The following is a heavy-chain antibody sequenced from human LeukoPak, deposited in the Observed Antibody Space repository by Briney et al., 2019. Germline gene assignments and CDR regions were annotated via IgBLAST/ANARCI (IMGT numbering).Heavy chain of an antibody. V-gene: IGHV3-48*04. CDR3: ARVYRDDYVWGSYPDYGMDV. Sequence: GGSLRLSCTASGFTFNSYAMNWVRQAPGKGLEWVSYISSSSSTIYYADSVKGRFTISRDNAKNSLYLQMNSLRAEDTAVYYCARVYRDDYVWGSYPDYGMDVWGQGTTVTVSS. CDR1: GFTFNSYA. CDR2: ISSSSSTI. J-gene: IGHJ6*02. D-gene: IGHD3-16*02.